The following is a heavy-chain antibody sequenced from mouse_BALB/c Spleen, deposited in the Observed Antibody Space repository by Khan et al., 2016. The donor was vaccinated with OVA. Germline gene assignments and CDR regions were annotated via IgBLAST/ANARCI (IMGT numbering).Heavy chain of an antibody. Sequence: QVQLQQSGPELVRPGVSVKISCKGSGFTFTDYAMHWVKQSHAKSLEWIGLISTYSGNTNYNQKFKGKATMTVDKSSSTAYMELARLTAEDSAIYYCARHAYDGYYDYWGQGTTLTVSS. CDR2: ISTYSGNT. J-gene: IGHJ2*01. CDR3: ARHAYDGYYDY. CDR1: GFTFTDYA. V-gene: IGHV1S137*01. D-gene: IGHD2-3*01.